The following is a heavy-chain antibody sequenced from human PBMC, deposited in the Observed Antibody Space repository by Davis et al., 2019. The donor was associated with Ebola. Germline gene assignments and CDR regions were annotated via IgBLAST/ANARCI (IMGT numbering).Heavy chain of an antibody. Sequence: SETLSLTCTVSGGSISSYYWSWIRQPPGKGVEWIGYIYYSGSTNYNPSLKSRVTISVDTSKNQFSLKLSSVTAADTAVYYCARDPTPRIAAAENWFDPWGQGTLVTVSS. CDR2: IYYSGST. CDR3: ARDPTPRIAAAENWFDP. J-gene: IGHJ5*02. CDR1: GGSISSYY. D-gene: IGHD6-13*01. V-gene: IGHV4-59*01.